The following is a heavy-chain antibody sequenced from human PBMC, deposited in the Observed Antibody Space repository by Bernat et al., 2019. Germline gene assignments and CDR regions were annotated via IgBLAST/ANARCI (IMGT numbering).Heavy chain of an antibody. V-gene: IGHV1-2*04. CDR1: GYTFTGYY. CDR2: INPNSGGT. CDR3: ARFSSSEGMDV. J-gene: IGHJ6*02. D-gene: IGHD6-6*01. Sequence: QVQLVQSGAEVKKPGASVKVSCKASGYTFTGYYMHWVRQAPGQGLEWMGWINPNSGGTNYAQKVQGWVTMTRDTSISTAYMELSRLRSDDTAVYYCARFSSSEGMDVWGQGTTVTVSS.